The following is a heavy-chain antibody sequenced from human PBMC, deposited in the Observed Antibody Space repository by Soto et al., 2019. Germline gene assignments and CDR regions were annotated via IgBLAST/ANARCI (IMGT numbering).Heavy chain of an antibody. Sequence: SVKVSCKASGGTFSSYAISWVRQAPGQGLEWMGGIIPIFGTANYAQKFQGRVTITADKSTSTAYMELSSLRSEDTAVYYCARDWYYYDSSGYGLFVYWGQGTLVTVSS. J-gene: IGHJ4*02. CDR2: IIPIFGTA. CDR3: ARDWYYYDSSGYGLFVY. D-gene: IGHD3-22*01. V-gene: IGHV1-69*06. CDR1: GGTFSSYA.